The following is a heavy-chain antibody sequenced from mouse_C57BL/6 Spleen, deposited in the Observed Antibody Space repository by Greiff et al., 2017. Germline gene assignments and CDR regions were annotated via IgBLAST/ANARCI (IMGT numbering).Heavy chain of an antibody. J-gene: IGHJ3*01. D-gene: IGHD2-4*01. CDR1: GFNIKDDY. V-gene: IGHV14-4*01. CDR3: TTGDYDYFFFAY. Sequence: VQLKQSGAELVRPGASVKLSCTASGFNIKDDYMHWVKQRPEQGLEWIGWIDPENGDTEYASKFQGKATITADTSSNTAYLQLSSLTSEDTAVYYCTTGDYDYFFFAYWGQGTLVTVSA. CDR2: IDPENGDT.